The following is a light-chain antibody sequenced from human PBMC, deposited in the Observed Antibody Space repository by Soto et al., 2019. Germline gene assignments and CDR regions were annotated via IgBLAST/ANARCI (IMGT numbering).Light chain of an antibody. CDR1: QSVRSN. CDR2: GAS. J-gene: IGKJ5*01. Sequence: EIVMTQSPATLSVSPGEGASLSCSASQSVRSNLAWYQQKPGQAPRLLIFGASTRATGIPARFSGSGSGTEFTLTISSLQSEDFAVYYCQQYNKWPPITVGQVTRLEIK. V-gene: IGKV3-15*01. CDR3: QQYNKWPPIT.